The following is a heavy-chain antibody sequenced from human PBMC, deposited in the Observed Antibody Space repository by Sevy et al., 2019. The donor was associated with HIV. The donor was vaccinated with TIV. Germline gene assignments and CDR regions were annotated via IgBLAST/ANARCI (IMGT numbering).Heavy chain of an antibody. J-gene: IGHJ4*02. CDR2: MNPSRGNT. Sequence: ASVKVSCRTSGYTFTTYDINWVRQATGQGLEWMGWMNPSRGNTGSAQKFQGRLTMTRDTSTSTAYMELSSLESQDTAVYYCARRGGFGELSGLGYWGQGTLVTVSS. D-gene: IGHD3-10*01. CDR1: GYTFTTYD. V-gene: IGHV1-8*01. CDR3: ARRGGFGELSGLGY.